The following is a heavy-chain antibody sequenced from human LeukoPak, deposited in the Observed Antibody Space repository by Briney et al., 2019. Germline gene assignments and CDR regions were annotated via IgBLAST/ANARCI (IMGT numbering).Heavy chain of an antibody. V-gene: IGHV1-8*03. Sequence: ASVKVSCKASGYTFTSYDINWVRQATGQGLEWMGWMNPNSGNTVYAQKFQGCVTITRNTSIRPAYMELSRLRSEDTAVYYCARAPRITMVRGVIYWFDPWGQGTLVTVSS. CDR1: GYTFTSYD. CDR2: MNPNSGNT. J-gene: IGHJ5*02. CDR3: ARAPRITMVRGVIYWFDP. D-gene: IGHD3-10*01.